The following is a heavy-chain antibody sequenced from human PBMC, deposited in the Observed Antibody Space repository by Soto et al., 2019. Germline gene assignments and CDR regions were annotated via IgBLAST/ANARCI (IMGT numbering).Heavy chain of an antibody. CDR2: IYSGGST. CDR1: GFTVSSNY. D-gene: IGHD6-19*01. J-gene: IGHJ4*02. CDR3: ARDPDPWYSSGH. V-gene: IGHV3-66*01. Sequence: GGSLRLSCAASGFTVSSNYMSWVRQAPGKGLEWVSVIYSGGSTYYADSVKGRFTISRDNSKNTLYLQMNSLRAEDTAVYYCARDPDPWYSSGHWGQGTLVTVSS.